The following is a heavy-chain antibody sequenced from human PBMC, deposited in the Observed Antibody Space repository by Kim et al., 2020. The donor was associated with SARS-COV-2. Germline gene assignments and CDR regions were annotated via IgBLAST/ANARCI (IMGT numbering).Heavy chain of an antibody. V-gene: IGHV3-30*04. Sequence: GGSLRLSCAASGFTLSSYAMHWVRQAPGKGLDWVAVISYDGSNKYYADSVKGRFTISRDNFKNTLYLQMNSLRAEDTAVYYCARGGGIQLWFEADYWGQGTLVTVSS. CDR1: GFTLSSYA. J-gene: IGHJ4*02. CDR2: ISYDGSNK. D-gene: IGHD5-18*01. CDR3: ARGGGIQLWFEADY.